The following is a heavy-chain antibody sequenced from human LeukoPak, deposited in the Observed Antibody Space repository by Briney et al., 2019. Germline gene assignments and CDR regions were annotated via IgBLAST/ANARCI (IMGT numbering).Heavy chain of an antibody. Sequence: GGSLRLSCAASGFPFNTYNMNWVRQAPGKGLEWVSSISSSGSFIYYADSLKGRITISRDNAKNSLFLQVSNLRVDDTAVYYCVRGRDYDYILGTHRYWDLDFWGQGTLVTVSS. CDR2: ISSSGSFI. CDR1: GFPFNTYN. D-gene: IGHD3-16*02. V-gene: IGHV3-21*06. J-gene: IGHJ4*02. CDR3: VRGRDYDYILGTHRYWDLDF.